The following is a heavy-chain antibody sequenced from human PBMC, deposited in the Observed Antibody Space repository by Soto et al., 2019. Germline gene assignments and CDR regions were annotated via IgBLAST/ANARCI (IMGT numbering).Heavy chain of an antibody. J-gene: IGHJ6*02. V-gene: IGHV3-48*03. D-gene: IGHD3-3*01. CDR3: ARDSHNEKLRFLEWLPPYYYGMDV. CDR1: GFTFSSYE. CDR2: ISSSGSTI. Sequence: EVQLVESGGGLVQPGGSLRLSCAASGFTFSSYEMNWVRQAPGKGLEWVSYISSSGSTIYYADSVKGRFTISRDNAKKSLYLQMNSLRAEDTAVYYCARDSHNEKLRFLEWLPPYYYGMDVWGQGTTVTVSS.